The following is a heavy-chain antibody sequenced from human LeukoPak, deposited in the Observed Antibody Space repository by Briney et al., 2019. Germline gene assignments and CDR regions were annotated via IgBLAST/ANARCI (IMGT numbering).Heavy chain of an antibody. CDR3: ARQGWGTYYYDSSGYYYFDY. D-gene: IGHD3-22*01. CDR2: IYPGDFDT. CDR1: GYRFTIYW. Sequence: GESLKTSFKGSGYRFTIYWIGWVRQMPGKGLGWIEIIYPGDFDTRYSPSFQGQVTISADKSIRTAYLQWSSLKGSDTAMYYCARQGWGTYYYDSSGYYYFDYWGQGTLVTVSS. V-gene: IGHV5-51*01. J-gene: IGHJ4*02.